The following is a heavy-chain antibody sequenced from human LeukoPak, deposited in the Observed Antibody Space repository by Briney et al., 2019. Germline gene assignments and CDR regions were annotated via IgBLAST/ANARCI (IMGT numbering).Heavy chain of an antibody. CDR3: ARDLTGPYFYYGMDV. J-gene: IGHJ6*02. V-gene: IGHV3-7*01. CDR2: INQDGSEE. Sequence: GVSLRLSGAASGFPGSTYQMSWVRQAPGKELQWGANINQDGSEENSVDSGKGRFTISRDNTKNSLYLQMNSLRGEDTAVYYCARDLTGPYFYYGMDVWGQGTTVTVSS. CDR1: GFPGSTYQ.